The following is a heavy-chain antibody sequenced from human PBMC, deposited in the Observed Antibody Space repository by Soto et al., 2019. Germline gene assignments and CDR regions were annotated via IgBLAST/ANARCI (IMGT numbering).Heavy chain of an antibody. D-gene: IGHD3-22*01. CDR2: IKSKTDGGTT. V-gene: IGHV3-15*01. Sequence: GGSLRLSCAASGFTFSNAWMSWVRQAPGKGLEWVGRIKSKTDGGTTDYAAPVKGRFTISRDDSKNTLYLQMNSLKTEDTAVYYCTPGGYYDSRGPDAFDIGGKGTMVT. J-gene: IGHJ3*02. CDR3: TPGGYYDSRGPDAFDI. CDR1: GFTFSNAW.